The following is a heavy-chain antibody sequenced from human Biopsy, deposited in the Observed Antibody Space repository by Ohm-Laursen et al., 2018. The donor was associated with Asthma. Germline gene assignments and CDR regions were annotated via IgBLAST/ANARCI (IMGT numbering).Heavy chain of an antibody. CDR1: GGSMTPTSHY. CDR2: ISYGGKT. CDR3: ARRITIFGVVQKDHGMDA. J-gene: IGHJ6*02. V-gene: IGHV4-39*01. Sequence: SETLSLTCPVSGGSMTPTSHYWDWIRQAPGKGLEWIGYISYGGKTSYNPSLKNRVTITRDTSKNQFSLRPTYVTAADTAVYFSARRITIFGVVQKDHGMDAWGQGTTVIVSS. D-gene: IGHD3-3*01.